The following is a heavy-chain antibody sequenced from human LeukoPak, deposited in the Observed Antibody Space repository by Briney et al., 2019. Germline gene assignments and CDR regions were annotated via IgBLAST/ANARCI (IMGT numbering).Heavy chain of an antibody. J-gene: IGHJ4*02. D-gene: IGHD3-10*01. V-gene: IGHV3-74*01. CDR3: ARHRYGAFDY. CDR1: GFTFSDYW. CDR2: INSDGSST. Sequence: PGGSLRLSCAASGFTFSDYWMHWVRQAPGKGLVWVSRINSDGSSTTYADSVKGRFTISRDNAKNTLYLQMNSLRAEDTSVYYCARHRYGAFDYWGRGTLVTVSS.